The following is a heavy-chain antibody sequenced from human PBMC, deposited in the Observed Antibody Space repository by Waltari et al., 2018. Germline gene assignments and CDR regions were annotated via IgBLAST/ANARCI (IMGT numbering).Heavy chain of an antibody. D-gene: IGHD2-15*01. CDR2: IYYSGST. Sequence: QLQLQESGPGLVKPSETLSLTCTVSGGSISSSSYYWGWIRPPPGKGLEWIGSIYYSGSTYYNPSLKSRVTISVDTSKNQFSLKLSSVTAADTAVYYCARYCSGGPERRYYFDYWGQGTLVTVSS. CDR3: ARYCSGGPERRYYFDY. J-gene: IGHJ4*02. CDR1: GGSISSSSYY. V-gene: IGHV4-39*07.